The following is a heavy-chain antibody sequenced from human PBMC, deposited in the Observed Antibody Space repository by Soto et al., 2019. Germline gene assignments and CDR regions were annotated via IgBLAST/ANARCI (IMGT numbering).Heavy chain of an antibody. V-gene: IGHV1-18*01. D-gene: IGHD3-10*01. Sequence: ASVKVSCKASGYTFTSYGISWVRQAPGQGLEWMGWISAYNGNTNYAQKLQGRVTMTTDTSTSTAYMELRSLRSDDTAVYYCARDITMVRGVSLFNWFDPWGQGTLVTVS. J-gene: IGHJ5*02. CDR1: GYTFTSYG. CDR2: ISAYNGNT. CDR3: ARDITMVRGVSLFNWFDP.